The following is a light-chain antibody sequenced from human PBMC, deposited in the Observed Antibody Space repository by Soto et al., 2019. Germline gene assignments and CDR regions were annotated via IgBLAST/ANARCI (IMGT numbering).Light chain of an antibody. CDR1: QSVSRS. CDR3: QQRSNR. Sequence: EIVLTQSPATLSLSPGDRAVLSCRASQSVSRSLTWYQHKPGQAPRLLIYEASTRATGIPRRFSGSGSGTDFTLTISSLEPEDFAVYYCQQRSNRFGGGTKVEIK. CDR2: EAS. J-gene: IGKJ4*01. V-gene: IGKV3-11*01.